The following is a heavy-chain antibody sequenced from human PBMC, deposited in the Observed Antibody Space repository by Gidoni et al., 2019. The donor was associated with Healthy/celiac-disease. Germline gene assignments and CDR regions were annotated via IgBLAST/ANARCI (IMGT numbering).Heavy chain of an antibody. J-gene: IGHJ3*02. CDR2: IYYSGST. Sequence: QVHLQASDPGLVKPSQTLSLTCPVSCCSISRGGYYWSWIRQHPGKGLEWIGYIYYSGSTYYNPSLKSRVTISVDTSKNQFSLKLSSVTAADTAVYYCARVGGATIPDAFDIWGQGTMVTVSS. CDR3: ARVGGATIPDAFDI. V-gene: IGHV4-31*03. D-gene: IGHD2-15*01. CDR1: CCSISRGGYY.